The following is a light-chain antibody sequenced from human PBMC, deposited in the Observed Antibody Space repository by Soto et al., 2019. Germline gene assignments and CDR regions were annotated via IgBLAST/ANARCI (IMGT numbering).Light chain of an antibody. CDR3: QQYNNWPPWT. J-gene: IGKJ1*01. CDR2: DAS. V-gene: IGKV3-15*01. Sequence: ILMTQSPATLSVSPGERATLSCRASQSVSNNLAWYQQKPGQAPRLLIYDASTRAPSIPARFSGSGSGTEFTLTISGLQYEDFAVYYCQQYNNWPPWTFGQGTKVEIK. CDR1: QSVSNN.